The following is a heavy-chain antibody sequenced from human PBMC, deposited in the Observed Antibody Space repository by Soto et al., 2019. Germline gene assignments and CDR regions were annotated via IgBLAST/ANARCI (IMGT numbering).Heavy chain of an antibody. CDR2: IYYRGST. V-gene: IGHV4-59*11. CDR1: GGSISSHY. D-gene: IGHD1-26*01. J-gene: IGHJ6*02. CDR3: ARDGREASGMDV. Sequence: SETLSLTCTASGGSISSHYWSWVRQAPGKGLEWIGHIYYRGSTSYNPSLRSRSTISVDTSNNQFSLKLNSVTTADTAVYYCARDGREASGMDVWGQGTKVTGSS.